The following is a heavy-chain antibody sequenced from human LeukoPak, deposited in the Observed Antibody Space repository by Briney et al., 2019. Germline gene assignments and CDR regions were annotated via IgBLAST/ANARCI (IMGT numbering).Heavy chain of an antibody. Sequence: GGPLRLSCAASGFPFSSYAMSGVRQAPGKGLKCVSAISVSGDSTDYGDSVKGRFTISRDNSTNTLYLQINTLRAEDTAVYYCAKARPLDSSSWSHADYWGQGTLVTVSS. D-gene: IGHD6-13*01. J-gene: IGHJ4*02. CDR1: GFPFSSYA. CDR2: ISVSGDST. V-gene: IGHV3-23*01. CDR3: AKARPLDSSSWSHADY.